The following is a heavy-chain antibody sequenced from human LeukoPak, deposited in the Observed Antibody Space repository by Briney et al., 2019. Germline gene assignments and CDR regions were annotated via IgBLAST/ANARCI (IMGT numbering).Heavy chain of an antibody. Sequence: GESLKISCKGSGYSFTNYWIGWVRQMPGKGLEWMGIIYPGDSDTRYSPSFQGQVTISADKSISTAYLQWSSLKASDTAMYYCARPYYDSSEGGPGAFDIWGQGTMVTVSS. J-gene: IGHJ3*02. CDR1: GYSFTNYW. CDR2: IYPGDSDT. CDR3: ARPYYDSSEGGPGAFDI. D-gene: IGHD3-22*01. V-gene: IGHV5-51*01.